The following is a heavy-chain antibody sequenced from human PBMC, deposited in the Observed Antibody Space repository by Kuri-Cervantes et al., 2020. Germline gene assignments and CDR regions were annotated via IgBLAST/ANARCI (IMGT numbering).Heavy chain of an antibody. CDR3: ARDRLRPVSDDAFDI. V-gene: IGHV3-33*08. CDR1: GFTFSSYA. Sequence: GGSLRLSCAASGFTFSSYAMHWVRQAPGKGLEWVAVIWYDGSNKYYADSVKGRFTISRDNSKNTLYLQMNSLRAEDTAVYYCARDRLRPVSDDAFDIWGQGTMVTVSS. CDR2: IWYDGSNK. J-gene: IGHJ3*02.